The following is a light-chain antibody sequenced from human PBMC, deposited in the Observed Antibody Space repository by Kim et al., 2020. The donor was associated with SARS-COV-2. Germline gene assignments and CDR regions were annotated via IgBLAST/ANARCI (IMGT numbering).Light chain of an antibody. CDR3: QHYNSYPYT. V-gene: IGKV1-5*03. CDR2: QAS. Sequence: ASVGDRVTISCRASQNIGSYLAWYQHKPRKAPTLLVYQASSLESGVPSRFSGSGSETEFILTINSLQPDDFATYYCQHYNSYPYTFGQGTKLEI. CDR1: QNIGSY. J-gene: IGKJ2*01.